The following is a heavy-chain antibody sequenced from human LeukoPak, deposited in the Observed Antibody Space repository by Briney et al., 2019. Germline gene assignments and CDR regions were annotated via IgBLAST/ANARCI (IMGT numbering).Heavy chain of an antibody. CDR3: AKDLFDL. Sequence: GGSLRLSCAASGFTFDDYAMHWVRHAPGKGLEWVSGISWNSGSIGYADSVKGRFTISRDNAKNSLYLQMNSLRAEDTALYYCAKDLFDLWGRGTLVTVSS. CDR2: ISWNSGSI. V-gene: IGHV3-9*01. CDR1: GFTFDDYA. J-gene: IGHJ2*01.